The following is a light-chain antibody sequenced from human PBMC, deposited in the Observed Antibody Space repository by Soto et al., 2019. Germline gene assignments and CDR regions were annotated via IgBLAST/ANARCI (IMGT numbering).Light chain of an antibody. J-gene: IGLJ3*02. CDR1: SSDVGSYNL. CDR2: EVN. CDR3: CSYAGSSSGV. V-gene: IGLV2-23*02. Sequence: QSALTQPASVSGSPGQSITISCTGTSSDVGSYNLVSWYQHYPDKAPKLLIYEVNKRPSGLSNRFSGSKSGNTASLTISGLQAEDEADYYCCSYAGSSSGVFGGGTKLTVL.